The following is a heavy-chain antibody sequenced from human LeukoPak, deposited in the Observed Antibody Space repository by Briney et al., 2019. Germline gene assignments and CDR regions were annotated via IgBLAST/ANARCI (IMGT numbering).Heavy chain of an antibody. Sequence: ASVKVSCKASGYTFTSYGIYWVRQAPGQGLEWMGWVSPYNGDTNYAQRLQGRVTMTTDTSTSTAYMVLRSLRSDDTALYYCARGWSIFCRNGSYHGGYWGQGTLVSVSS. CDR1: GYTFTSYG. D-gene: IGHD1-26*01. CDR2: VSPYNGDT. J-gene: IGHJ4*01. CDR3: ARGWSIFCRNGSYHGGY. V-gene: IGHV1-18*01.